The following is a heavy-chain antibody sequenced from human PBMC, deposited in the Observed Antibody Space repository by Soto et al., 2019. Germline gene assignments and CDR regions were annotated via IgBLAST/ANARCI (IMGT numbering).Heavy chain of an antibody. CDR3: ARPGEPYISPLDAFGVDV. CDR1: GYSFINYY. J-gene: IGHJ6*02. Sequence: QVQLVQSGAELKKPGASVKVSCKSSGYSFINYYIHWVRQAPGQGLEWMGWINPHSGDTDYAKKFQGRVTMTRDTSISTVFTELDRLTSDDTAFYWCARPGEPYISPLDAFGVDVWGQGTAVTVSS. D-gene: IGHD3-16*01. V-gene: IGHV1-2*02. CDR2: INPHSGDT.